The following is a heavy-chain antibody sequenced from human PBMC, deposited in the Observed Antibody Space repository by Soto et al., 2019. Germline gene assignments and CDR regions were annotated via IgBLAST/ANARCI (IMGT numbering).Heavy chain of an antibody. CDR3: AKDLRIRYYYGMDV. CDR2: ISYDGSNK. J-gene: IGHJ6*02. D-gene: IGHD2-15*01. V-gene: IGHV3-30*18. CDR1: GFTFSSYG. Sequence: GGSLRLSCAASGFTFSSYGMHWVRQAPGKGLEWVAVISYDGSNKYYADSVKGRFTISRDNSKNKLYLQMNSLRAEDTAVYYCAKDLRIRYYYGMDVWGQGTTVTVSS.